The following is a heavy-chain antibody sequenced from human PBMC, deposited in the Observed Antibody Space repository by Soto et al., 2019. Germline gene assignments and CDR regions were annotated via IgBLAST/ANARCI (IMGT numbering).Heavy chain of an antibody. V-gene: IGHV5-51*01. Sequence: GESLKISCKGSGYSFTSYWIGWVRQMPGKGLEWMGIIYPGDSDTRYSPSFQGQVTISAGKSISTAYLQWSSLKASDTAMYYCARYGRNYDILTGYYSPYYYYMDVWGKGTTVTVSS. CDR2: IYPGDSDT. CDR3: ARYGRNYDILTGYYSPYYYYMDV. D-gene: IGHD3-9*01. J-gene: IGHJ6*03. CDR1: GYSFTSYW.